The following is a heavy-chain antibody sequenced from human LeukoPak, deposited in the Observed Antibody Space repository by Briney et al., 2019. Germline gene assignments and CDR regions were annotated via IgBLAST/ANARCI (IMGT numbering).Heavy chain of an antibody. Sequence: ASVKVSCKASGYTFTSSGISWVRQAPGQGLEWMGWISAYNGNTHYAQKLQGRVTMTTDTSTSTAYMELRRLRSDDTAVYYCARDPAYYDILYWFDPWGQGTLVTVSS. CDR3: ARDPAYYDILYWFDP. J-gene: IGHJ5*02. CDR1: GYTFTSSG. CDR2: ISAYNGNT. V-gene: IGHV1-18*01. D-gene: IGHD3-9*01.